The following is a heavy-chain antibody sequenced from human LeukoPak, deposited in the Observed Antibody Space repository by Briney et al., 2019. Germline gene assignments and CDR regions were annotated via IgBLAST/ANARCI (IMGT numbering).Heavy chain of an antibody. V-gene: IGHV1-8*03. J-gene: IGHJ6*03. Sequence: GASVKVSCKASGYTFTSYDINWVRQATGQGLEWMGWMNPNSGNTGYAQKFQGRVTITRNTSISTAYMELSSPRSEDTAVYYCARAIQLWPYYYYYYMDVWGKGTTVTVSS. CDR3: ARAIQLWPYYYYYYMDV. CDR2: MNPNSGNT. D-gene: IGHD5-18*01. CDR1: GYTFTSYD.